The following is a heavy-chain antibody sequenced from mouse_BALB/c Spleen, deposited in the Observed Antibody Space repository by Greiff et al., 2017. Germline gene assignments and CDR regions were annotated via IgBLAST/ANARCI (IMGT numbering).Heavy chain of an antibody. CDR1: GYTFTSYW. J-gene: IGHJ3*01. CDR3: TRGGYGNWFAY. Sequence: VQLQQPGAELVKPGASVKMSCKASGYTFTSYWMHWVKQRPGQGLEWIGVIDPSDSYTSYNQKFKGKATLTVDTSSSTAYMQLSSLTSEDSAVYYCTRGGYGNWFAYWGQGTLVTVSA. D-gene: IGHD2-1*01. CDR2: IDPSDSYT. V-gene: IGHV1S127*01.